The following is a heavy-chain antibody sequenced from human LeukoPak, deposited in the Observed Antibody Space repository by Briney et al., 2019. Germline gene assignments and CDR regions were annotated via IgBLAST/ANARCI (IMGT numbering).Heavy chain of an antibody. J-gene: IGHJ5*02. Sequence: SVKVSCTASGGTFSSYAISWVRQAPGQGVEWMGGIIPIFGTANYAQKFQGRVTITTDESTSTAYMELSSLRSEDTAVYYCAHAPCSTSCVEGDNWFDPWGQGTLVTVSS. CDR1: GGTFSSYA. D-gene: IGHD2-2*01. CDR3: AHAPCSTSCVEGDNWFDP. CDR2: IIPIFGTA. V-gene: IGHV1-69*05.